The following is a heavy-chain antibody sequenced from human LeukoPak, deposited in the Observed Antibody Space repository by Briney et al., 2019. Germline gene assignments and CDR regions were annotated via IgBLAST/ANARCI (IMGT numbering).Heavy chain of an antibody. CDR3: ARGSVNYCSSTSCSGAFDI. CDR2: INHSGST. V-gene: IGHV4-34*01. Sequence: SETLSLTCAVYGGSFSGYYWSWIRQPPGKGLEGIGEINHSGSTNYNPSLKSRVTVSVDTSKSQFSLKLSSVTAADTAVYYCARGSVNYCSSTSCSGAFDIWGQGTMVTVSS. D-gene: IGHD2-2*01. J-gene: IGHJ3*02. CDR1: GGSFSGYY.